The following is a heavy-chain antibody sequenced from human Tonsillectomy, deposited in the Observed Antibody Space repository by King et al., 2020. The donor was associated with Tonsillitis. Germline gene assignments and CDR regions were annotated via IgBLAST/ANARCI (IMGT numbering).Heavy chain of an antibody. Sequence: ESGGGVVQPGHSLRLSCAASGFTFRGFSMHWVRQAPGKGLDWVAIVSPSGAKKNYADSVKGRFTISRDNSKDTLYFQMNSLRVEDTAVYYCARWGAVKTGLDSWGQGTLVTVSS. CDR1: GFTFRGFS. V-gene: IGHV3-30*14. CDR3: ARWGAVKTGLDS. J-gene: IGHJ5*01. D-gene: IGHD4-17*01. CDR2: VSPSGAKK.